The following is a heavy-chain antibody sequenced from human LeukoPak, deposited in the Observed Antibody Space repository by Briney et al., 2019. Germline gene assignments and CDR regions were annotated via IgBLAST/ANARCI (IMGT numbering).Heavy chain of an antibody. CDR3: AGHHPRNTVDF. D-gene: IGHD2/OR15-2a*01. CDR1: GGSMSSSY. V-gene: IGHV4-59*08. J-gene: IGHJ4*02. CDR2: ISDIGSI. Sequence: SETLSLTCTVSGGSMSSSYWSWIWQPPGKGLEWIAYISDIGSINYNPSLKSRVTISLDTSKNQFSLKLSSVTAADTAVYYCAGHHPRNTVDFWGQGTLVTVSS.